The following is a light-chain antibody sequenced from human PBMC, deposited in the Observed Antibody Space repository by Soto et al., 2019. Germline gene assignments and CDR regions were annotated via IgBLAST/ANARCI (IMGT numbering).Light chain of an antibody. CDR2: DVT. CDR3: CSYTSRATLI. CDR1: SSDVGGFDF. V-gene: IGLV2-11*01. Sequence: QSALTQPRSVSGSPGQSVTISCTGTSSDVGGFDFVSWYQQHPGKAPKLMIHDVTKRPSGVPDRFSGSKSGNSASLTISGLQAEDEADYYCCSYTSRATLIFGGGTKVTVL. J-gene: IGLJ2*01.